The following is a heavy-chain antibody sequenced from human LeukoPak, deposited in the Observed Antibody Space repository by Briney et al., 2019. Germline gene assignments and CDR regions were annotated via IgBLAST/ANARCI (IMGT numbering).Heavy chain of an antibody. CDR2: ISYDGSNK. Sequence: GRSLRLSCAASGFTFSSYAMHWVRQAPGKGLEWVAVISYDGSNKYYADSVKGRFTISRDNSKNTLYLQMNSLRAEDTAVYYCARDLDSYGSYWGQGTLVTVSS. D-gene: IGHD5-18*01. CDR3: ARDLDSYGSY. J-gene: IGHJ4*02. CDR1: GFTFSSYA. V-gene: IGHV3-30-3*01.